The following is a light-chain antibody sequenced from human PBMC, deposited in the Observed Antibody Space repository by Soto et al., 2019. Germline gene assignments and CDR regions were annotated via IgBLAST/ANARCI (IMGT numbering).Light chain of an antibody. Sequence: QSVLTQPASVSGSPGQSITISCTGTSSDVGSYDAVSWYQHHPGKVPKLMIYEVNKRPSGVSYRFSGSKSGNTASLTISGLQAEDEADYYCRSYAGTSYVFGSGTKVTVL. V-gene: IGLV2-23*02. CDR1: SSDVGSYDA. CDR3: RSYAGTSYV. J-gene: IGLJ1*01. CDR2: EVN.